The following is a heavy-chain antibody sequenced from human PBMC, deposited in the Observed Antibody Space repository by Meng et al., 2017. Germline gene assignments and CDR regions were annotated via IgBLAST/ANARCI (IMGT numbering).Heavy chain of an antibody. CDR1: GFTFSNAW. CDR3: TTDGNSDDY. D-gene: IGHD1-1*01. J-gene: IGHJ4*02. Sequence: EVQPVGPGGGWVRPWGSLDRASSSSGFTFSNAWMVWVRQAPGKGLEWVGRIKSKTDGGTTDYAAPVKGRFTISRDDSKNTLYLQMNSLKTEDTAVYYCTTDGNSDDYWGQGTLVTVSS. V-gene: IGHV3-15*01. CDR2: IKSKTDGGTT.